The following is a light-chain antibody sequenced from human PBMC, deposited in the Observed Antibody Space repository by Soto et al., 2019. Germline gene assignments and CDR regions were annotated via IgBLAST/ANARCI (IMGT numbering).Light chain of an antibody. CDR2: ATS. CDR3: QQSYSTPNT. CDR1: QTISSF. V-gene: IGKV1-39*01. J-gene: IGKJ2*01. Sequence: DIQMTQSPSFLSASLGDRVTITCRASQTISSFLYWYQQRPGKAPKLLIYATSNLHSVVPSRFRGAESVTDFTLIINSLQPEDFATNYCQQSYSTPNTFGQGTK.